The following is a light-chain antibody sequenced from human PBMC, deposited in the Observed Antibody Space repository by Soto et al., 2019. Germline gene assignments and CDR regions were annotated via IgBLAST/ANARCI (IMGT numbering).Light chain of an antibody. Sequence: EIVMTQSPASLSVSPGETATLSCRASQSISNSLAWYQQKPGQAPSLLIYGASTRATGIPARFSGSGSGTEFTLTISSLQSEDSALYYCQQYKNWPPRTFGQGTKLDIK. J-gene: IGKJ2*01. CDR3: QQYKNWPPRT. CDR1: QSISNS. CDR2: GAS. V-gene: IGKV3-15*01.